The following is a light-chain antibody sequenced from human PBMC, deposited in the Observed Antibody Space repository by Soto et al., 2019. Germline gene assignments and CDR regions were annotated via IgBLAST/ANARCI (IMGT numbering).Light chain of an antibody. J-gene: IGKJ2*01. V-gene: IGKV3-20*01. Sequence: EIVLTQSPGTLSLSPGERVTLSCRASQSVSSSYLAWYQQKPGQAPRLLIYGASSRATGIPDRFSGSGSGTYFTLTISRLEPEDFAVYYCHQYGSSPPYTFGQGTKLEIK. CDR2: GAS. CDR3: HQYGSSPPYT. CDR1: QSVSSSY.